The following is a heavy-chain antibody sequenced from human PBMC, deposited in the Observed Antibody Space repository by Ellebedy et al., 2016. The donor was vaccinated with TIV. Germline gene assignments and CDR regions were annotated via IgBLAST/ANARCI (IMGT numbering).Heavy chain of an antibody. V-gene: IGHV4-59*01. CDR2: IYSSGSG. Sequence: MPSETLSLTCPVPGDSISGYYWSWIRQPPGKGLEWIGYIYSSGSGEYNPSLKSRVTMSVDTSRGQFSLRLNSVTAADTAVYYCARSGGWYTPYDYWGQGTLVTVSS. D-gene: IGHD6-19*01. CDR1: GDSISGYY. J-gene: IGHJ4*02. CDR3: ARSGGWYTPYDY.